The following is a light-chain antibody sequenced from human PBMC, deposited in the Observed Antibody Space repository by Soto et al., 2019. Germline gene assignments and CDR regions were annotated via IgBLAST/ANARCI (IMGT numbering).Light chain of an antibody. J-gene: IGLJ1*01. CDR2: EVS. V-gene: IGLV2-18*02. Sequence: QSALTQPPSVSGSPGQSVTISCTGTSSDVGSYNRVSWYQQPPGTAHKLMIYEVSNRPSGVPERFSGSKSGNTASLTISGLQAEDEADYYCSSFTSSSTYVFGTGTKLTVL. CDR1: SSDVGSYNR. CDR3: SSFTSSSTYV.